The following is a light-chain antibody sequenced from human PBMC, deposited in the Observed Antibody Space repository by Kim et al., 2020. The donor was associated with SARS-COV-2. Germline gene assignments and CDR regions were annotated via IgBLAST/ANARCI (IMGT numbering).Light chain of an antibody. V-gene: IGLV3-19*01. CDR3: NSRDSSGNFVV. Sequence: LSQTVRITCQGDSLRSFYASWYQQEPGQAPVIVIFGKNNRPSGIPDRFSGSSSGNTASLTITGAQAEDEADYYCNSRDSSGNFVVFGGGTQLTVL. CDR1: SLRSFY. J-gene: IGLJ2*01. CDR2: GKN.